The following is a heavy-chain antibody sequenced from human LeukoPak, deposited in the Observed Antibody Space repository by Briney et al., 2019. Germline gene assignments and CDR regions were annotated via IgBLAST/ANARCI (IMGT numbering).Heavy chain of an antibody. CDR3: ARHKRSSRTQVLYFDY. Sequence: SETLSLTCTVSGGSISRYYWSWLRQPAGKGLEWIGRIYTSGSTNYNPSLKSRVTMSVDTSKNQFSLKLSSVTAADTAVYYCARHKRSSRTQVLYFDYWGQGTLVTVSS. D-gene: IGHD6-13*01. V-gene: IGHV4-4*07. CDR1: GGSISRYY. CDR2: IYTSGST. J-gene: IGHJ4*02.